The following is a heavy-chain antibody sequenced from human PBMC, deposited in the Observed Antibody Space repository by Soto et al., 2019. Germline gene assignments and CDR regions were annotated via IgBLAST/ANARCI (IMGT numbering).Heavy chain of an antibody. J-gene: IGHJ4*02. V-gene: IGHV1-8*01. Sequence: ASVKVSCKASGYTFTSYDINWVRQATGQGLEWMGWMNPNSGNTGYAQKFQGRVTMTRNTSISTAYMELSSLRSEDTAVYYCARGSANWNAGAVDYWGQGTLVTVSS. CDR2: MNPNSGNT. CDR1: GYTFTSYD. CDR3: ARGSANWNAGAVDY. D-gene: IGHD1-20*01.